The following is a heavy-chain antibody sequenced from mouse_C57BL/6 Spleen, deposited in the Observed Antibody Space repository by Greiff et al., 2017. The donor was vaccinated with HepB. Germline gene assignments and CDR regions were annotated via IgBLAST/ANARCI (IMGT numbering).Heavy chain of an antibody. Sequence: VQLQQSGPELVKPGASVKISCKASGYSFTGYYMNWVKQSPEKSLEWIGEINPSTGGTTYNQKFKAKATLTVDKSSSTAYMQLKSLTSEDSAVYYCARWDYGSSYEDFDVWGTGTTVTVSS. V-gene: IGHV1-42*01. D-gene: IGHD1-1*01. CDR1: GYSFTGYY. CDR3: ARWDYGSSYEDFDV. J-gene: IGHJ1*03. CDR2: INPSTGGT.